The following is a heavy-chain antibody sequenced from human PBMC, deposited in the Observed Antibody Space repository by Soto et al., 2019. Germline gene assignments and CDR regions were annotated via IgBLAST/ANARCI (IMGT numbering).Heavy chain of an antibody. CDR2: IYYIGST. V-gene: IGHV4-31*03. CDR3: TRDRKLVNYYYSMDV. CDR1: GGSIISGGYY. J-gene: IGHJ6*02. Sequence: SETLSLTGTVSGGSIISGGYYWSWIRQHPGKGLEWIGYIYYIGSTYYNPSLKSRVTISVDTSKNQFSLKLSSVTAADTAVYYCTRDRKLVNYYYSMDVLGQRNTFAVSS.